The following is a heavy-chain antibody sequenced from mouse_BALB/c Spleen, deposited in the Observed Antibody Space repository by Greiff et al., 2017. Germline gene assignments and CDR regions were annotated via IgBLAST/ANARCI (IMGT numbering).Heavy chain of an antibody. CDR2: IWAGGST. J-gene: IGHJ3*01. Sequence: VQLVESGPGLVAPSQSLSITCTVSGFSLTSYGVHWVRQPPGKGLEWLGVIWAGGSTNYNSALMSRLSISKDNSKSQVFLKMNSLQTDDTAMYYCARDPGSSFAYWGQGTLVTVSA. CDR1: GFSLTSYG. CDR3: ARDPGSSFAY. D-gene: IGHD1-1*01. V-gene: IGHV2-9*02.